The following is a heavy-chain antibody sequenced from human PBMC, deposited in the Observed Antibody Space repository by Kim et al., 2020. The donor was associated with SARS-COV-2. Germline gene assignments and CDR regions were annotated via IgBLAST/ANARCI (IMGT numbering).Heavy chain of an antibody. Sequence: GGSLRLSCAASGFTFSDYYMSWIRQAPGKGLEWVSYISSSGSTIYYADSVKGRFTISRDNAKNSLYLQMKILRAEDTDVYYCARDLSGRDSSSWYGQVWAIYCYYGMDVWGQGTTVTVSS. V-gene: IGHV3-11*01. CDR1: GFTFSDYY. CDR2: ISSSGSTI. J-gene: IGHJ6*02. D-gene: IGHD6-13*01. CDR3: ARDLSGRDSSSWYGQVWAIYCYYGMDV.